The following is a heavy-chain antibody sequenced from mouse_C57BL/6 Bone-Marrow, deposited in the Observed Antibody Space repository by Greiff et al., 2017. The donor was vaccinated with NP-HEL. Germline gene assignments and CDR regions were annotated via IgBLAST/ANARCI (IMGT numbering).Heavy chain of an antibody. Sequence: VQLQQSGAELVKPGATVTISCKASGYAFSSYWRNWVKQRPGKGLEWSGQIYPGDGDHKYNGKCTGKCALTADKSSRTAYMQLSSLTSEDSAVYFCAREGYYDAMDYWGQGTSVTVSS. V-gene: IGHV1-80*01. J-gene: IGHJ4*01. CDR1: GYAFSSYW. CDR2: IYPGDGDH. CDR3: AREGYYDAMDY.